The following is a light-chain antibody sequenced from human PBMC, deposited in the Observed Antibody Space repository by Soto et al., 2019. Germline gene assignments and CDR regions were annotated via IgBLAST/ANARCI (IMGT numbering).Light chain of an antibody. CDR2: DAS. Sequence: NVLTQSPGTLSLSPGEGATLSCRASQSISSNYLAWYHQKPGQAPRLLIYDASNRATGIPARFSGSGSGTDFTLTISSLEPEDFAVYYCQQRSNWPITFGQGTRLEIK. V-gene: IGKV3-11*01. CDR3: QQRSNWPIT. CDR1: QSISSNY. J-gene: IGKJ5*01.